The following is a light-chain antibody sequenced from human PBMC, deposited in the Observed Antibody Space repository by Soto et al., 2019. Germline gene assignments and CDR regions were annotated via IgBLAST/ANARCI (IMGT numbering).Light chain of an antibody. CDR2: EVN. V-gene: IGLV2-14*01. Sequence: QSALTQPASVSGPPGHSITISCTGTSSDVGRYNYVSWYQQHPGKAPKLMLYEVNNRPSGVSNRFSGSKSGNTASLTISGLQAEDEADYYCSSYTSNSTYIFGAGTQLTVL. CDR3: SSYTSNSTYI. CDR1: SSDVGRYNY. J-gene: IGLJ7*01.